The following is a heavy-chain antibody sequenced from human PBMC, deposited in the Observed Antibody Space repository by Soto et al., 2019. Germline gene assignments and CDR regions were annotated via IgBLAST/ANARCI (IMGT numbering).Heavy chain of an antibody. V-gene: IGHV3-48*02. D-gene: IGHD3-22*01. J-gene: IGHJ4*02. CDR2: ISSSGSII. Sequence: PGGSLRLSCAASGLAFSRYSMNWVRQAPGKGLEWVAYISSSGSIISYPDSVKGRFTISRDNDKNSLYLQMNSLREEDTAVYFCAREGLYDSSGYYPYYLDYWGLGTLVTVSS. CDR3: AREGLYDSSGYYPYYLDY. CDR1: GLAFSRYS.